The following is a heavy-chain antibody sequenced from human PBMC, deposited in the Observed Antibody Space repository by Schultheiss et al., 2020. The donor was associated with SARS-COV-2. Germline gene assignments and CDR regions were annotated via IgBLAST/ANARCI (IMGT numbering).Heavy chain of an antibody. Sequence: GGSLRLSCAASGFTFSSYEMNWVRQAPGKGLEWVSYISSSGSTIYYADSVKGRFTISRDNAKNTLYLQMNSLRAEDTAVYYCARDLWSSSWYQDDYWGQGTLVTVSS. V-gene: IGHV3-48*03. D-gene: IGHD6-13*01. CDR1: GFTFSSYE. CDR2: ISSSGSTI. J-gene: IGHJ4*02. CDR3: ARDLWSSSWYQDDY.